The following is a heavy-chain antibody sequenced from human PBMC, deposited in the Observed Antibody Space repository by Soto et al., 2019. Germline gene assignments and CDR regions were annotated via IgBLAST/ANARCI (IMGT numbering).Heavy chain of an antibody. CDR2: IVVGSGNT. J-gene: IGHJ4*02. V-gene: IGHV1-58*02. CDR3: AAATYYDFWSGYDY. CDR1: GFTFTSSA. D-gene: IGHD3-3*01. Sequence: ASVKVSCKASGFTFTSSAMQWVRQARGQRLEWIGWIVVGSGNTNYAQKFQERVTITRDMSTSTAYMELSSLRSEDTAVYYCAAATYYDFWSGYDYWGQGTLVTVSS.